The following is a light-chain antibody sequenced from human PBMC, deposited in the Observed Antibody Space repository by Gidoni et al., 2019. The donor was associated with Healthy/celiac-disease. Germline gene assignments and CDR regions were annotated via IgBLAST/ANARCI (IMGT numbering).Light chain of an antibody. V-gene: IGKV1-33*01. CDR2: DAS. CDR1: QDISNY. Sequence: DIQMTQSPSSLSASVGDRVTITCHASQDISNYLNWYQQKPGKAPKLLIYDASNLETGVPSRCSGSGSGTDFTFTISSLQPEDIATYYCQQYDNLPRVTFGPGTKVDIK. J-gene: IGKJ3*01. CDR3: QQYDNLPRVT.